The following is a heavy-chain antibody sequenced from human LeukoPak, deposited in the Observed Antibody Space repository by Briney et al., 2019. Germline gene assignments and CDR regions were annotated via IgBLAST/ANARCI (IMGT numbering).Heavy chain of an antibody. CDR3: AKDMREGYSYGPGGFDY. CDR2: ISWNSGSI. V-gene: IGHV3-9*03. D-gene: IGHD5-18*01. J-gene: IGHJ4*02. Sequence: GGSLRLSCAASGFTFDDYAMHWVRQAPGKGLEWVSGISWNSGSIGYADSVKGRFTISRDNAKNSLYLQMNSLRAEDMALYYCAKDMREGYSYGPGGFDYWGQGTLVTVSS. CDR1: GFTFDDYA.